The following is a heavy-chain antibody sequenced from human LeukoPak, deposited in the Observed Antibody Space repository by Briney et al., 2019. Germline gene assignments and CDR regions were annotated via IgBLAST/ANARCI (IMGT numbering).Heavy chain of an antibody. Sequence: GGSLRLSCAASGFTFSTFAMIWVRQPPGKGLEWVSSIFPSGGEIHYADSVRGRFTISRDNSKSTLSLQMNSLSAEDTAIYYCATYRQVLLPFESWGQGTLVTVSS. CDR2: IFPSGGEI. V-gene: IGHV3-23*01. CDR3: ATYRQVLLPFES. D-gene: IGHD2-8*02. J-gene: IGHJ4*02. CDR1: GFTFSTFA.